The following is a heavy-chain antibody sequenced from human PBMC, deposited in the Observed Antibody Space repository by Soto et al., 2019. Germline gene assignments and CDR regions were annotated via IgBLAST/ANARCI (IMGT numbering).Heavy chain of an antibody. CDR1: GGSISSGGYY. CDR3: ARGGTNCSGGSCSDDAFDI. V-gene: IGHV4-31*03. J-gene: IGHJ3*02. CDR2: IYYSGST. D-gene: IGHD2-15*01. Sequence: SETLSLTCTVSGGSISSGGYYWSWIRQHPGKGLEWIGYIYYSGSTYYNPSLKSRVTISVDTSKNQFSLKLSSVTAADTAVYYCARGGTNCSGGSCSDDAFDIWGQGTMVTVSS.